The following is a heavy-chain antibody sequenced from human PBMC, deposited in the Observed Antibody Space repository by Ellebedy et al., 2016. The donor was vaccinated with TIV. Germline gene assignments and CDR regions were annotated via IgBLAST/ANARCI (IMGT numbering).Heavy chain of an antibody. CDR2: INHSGST. J-gene: IGHJ3*02. D-gene: IGHD6-13*01. Sequence: MPSETLSLTCTVSGGSISSYYWSWIRQPPGKGLEWIGEINHSGSTNYNPSLKSRVTISVDTSKNQFSLKLSSVTAADTAVYYCARTNGDSSNDAFDIWGQGTMVTVSS. CDR1: GGSISSYY. V-gene: IGHV4-34*01. CDR3: ARTNGDSSNDAFDI.